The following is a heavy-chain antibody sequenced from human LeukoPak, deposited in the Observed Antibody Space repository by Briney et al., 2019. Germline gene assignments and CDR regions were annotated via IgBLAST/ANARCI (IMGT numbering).Heavy chain of an antibody. CDR1: GFIFSTYA. CDR2: LSGSGDKT. CDR3: GKDLNYGLDY. V-gene: IGHV3-23*01. D-gene: IGHD4-11*01. Sequence: GGSLRLSCAASGFIFSTYAMSWVRQAPGKGLEWVSALSGSGDKTFYADSVKGRFTISRDNSKNTLYLQMNSPRAEDTAVYYCGKDLNYGLDYWGQGTLVTVSS. J-gene: IGHJ4*02.